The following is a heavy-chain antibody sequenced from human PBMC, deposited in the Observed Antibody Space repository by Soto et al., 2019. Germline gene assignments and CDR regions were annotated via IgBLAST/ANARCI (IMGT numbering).Heavy chain of an antibody. CDR3: AKSYGDYGDYSYLDV. CDR1: GGSISRSNYY. J-gene: IGHJ6*03. V-gene: IGHV4-39*01. D-gene: IGHD4-17*01. Sequence: QVQLQESGPGLVKPSETLSLTCTVSGGSISRSNYYWVWIRQTPEKGLEWIGSIYYSGTTYYNPSLKSRVTISVDTSKNQFSLNLSSVTAADTAMYYCAKSYGDYGDYSYLDVWGKGTTVTVSS. CDR2: IYYSGTT.